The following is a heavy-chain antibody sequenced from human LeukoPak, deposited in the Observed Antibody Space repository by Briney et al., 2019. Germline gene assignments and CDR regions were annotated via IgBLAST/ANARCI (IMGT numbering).Heavy chain of an antibody. CDR3: ARHSGSYYDFWSAPDV. J-gene: IGHJ6*04. CDR2: IYPGDSDT. D-gene: IGHD3-3*01. V-gene: IGHV5-51*01. CDR1: GYSFTSYW. Sequence: GESLKISCKGSGYSFTSYWIGWVRQMPGKGLEWMGIIYPGDSDTRYSPSFQGQVTISADKSISTAYLQWSSLKASDTAMYYCARHSGSYYDFWSAPDVWGKGTTVTVSS.